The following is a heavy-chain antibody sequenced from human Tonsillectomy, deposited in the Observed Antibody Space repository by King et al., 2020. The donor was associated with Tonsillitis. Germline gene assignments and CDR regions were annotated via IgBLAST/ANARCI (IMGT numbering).Heavy chain of an antibody. D-gene: IGHD3-10*01. J-gene: IGHJ2*01. CDR2: INTGSRDM. Sequence: VQLVESGGGLVKPGGSLRLSCAASGFTFSSYSMSWVRQAPGKGLEWVSSINTGSRDMDYAASVKGRFTTSRDNAKNSLYLQLNSLRAEDTALYYCARVGTMVRGVSLWYFDLWGRGTLVTVSS. CDR3: ARVGTMVRGVSLWYFDL. V-gene: IGHV3-21*01. CDR1: GFTFSSYS.